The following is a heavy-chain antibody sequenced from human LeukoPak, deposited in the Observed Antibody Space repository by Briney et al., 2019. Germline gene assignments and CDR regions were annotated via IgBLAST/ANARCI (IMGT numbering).Heavy chain of an antibody. CDR1: GFTFNNYW. J-gene: IGHJ4*02. D-gene: IGHD3-16*01. CDR3: ARVHGYVSRAFDY. V-gene: IGHV3-74*03. CDR2: INSDGSST. Sequence: GGSLRLSCAASGFTFNNYWMHWVRQAPGKGLVWVSHINSDGSSTTYADSVKGRFTISRDNAKNTLYLQMNSLRAEDTAVYYCARVHGYVSRAFDYWGQGTLVTVSS.